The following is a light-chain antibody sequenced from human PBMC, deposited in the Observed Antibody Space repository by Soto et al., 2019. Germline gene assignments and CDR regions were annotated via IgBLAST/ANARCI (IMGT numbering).Light chain of an antibody. CDR1: NGDIGTYDY. CDR3: NSYTSSNTWV. CDR2: EVS. J-gene: IGLJ3*02. V-gene: IGLV2-14*01. Sequence: QSVLTQPASVSGSPGQSITISCTGTNGDIGTYDYVSWYQQHPGKAPKLIISEVSHRPSGVSDRFSGSKFGNTASLTVSGLQADDEADYYCNSYTSSNTWVFGGGTKVTVL.